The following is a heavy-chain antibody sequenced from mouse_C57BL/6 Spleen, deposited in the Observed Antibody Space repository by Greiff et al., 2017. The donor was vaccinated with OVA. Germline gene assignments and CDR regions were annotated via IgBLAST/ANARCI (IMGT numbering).Heavy chain of an antibody. CDR3: ARRRPYYGSSVY. D-gene: IGHD1-1*01. CDR1: GYTFTDYY. CDR2: INPNNGGT. J-gene: IGHJ2*01. Sequence: EVQLQQSGPELVKPGASVKISCKASGYTFTDYYMNWVKQSHGKSLEWIGDINPNNGGTSYNQKFKGKATLTVDKSSSTAYMELRSLTSEDSAVYYCARRRPYYGSSVYWGQGTTLTVSS. V-gene: IGHV1-26*01.